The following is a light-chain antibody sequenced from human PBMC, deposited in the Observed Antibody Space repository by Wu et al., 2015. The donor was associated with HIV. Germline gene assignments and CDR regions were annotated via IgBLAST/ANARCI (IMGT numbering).Light chain of an antibody. CDR1: QSVSSNY. J-gene: IGKJ2*01. CDR3: QQFGSSSYT. Sequence: DIVLTQSPGTLSLSPGERATLSCRASQSVSSNYLAWYQQKPGQAPRLLIYGASGRATGIPDRFSGSGSGTDFTLIISRLEPEDFAVYYCQQFGSSSYTFGQGTKLEIK. CDR2: GAS. V-gene: IGKV3-20*01.